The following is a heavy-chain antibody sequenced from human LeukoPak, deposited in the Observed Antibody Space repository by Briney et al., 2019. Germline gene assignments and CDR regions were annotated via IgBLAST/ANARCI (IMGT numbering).Heavy chain of an antibody. J-gene: IGHJ6*02. D-gene: IGHD3-10*01. Sequence: SETLSLTCAVYGGSFSGYYWSWIRQPPGKGLEWIGEINHSGSTNYNPSLKSRVTISVDTSKNQFSLKLSSVTAADTAVYYCARGRRYGSAEYYYYGMDVWGQGTTVTVSS. V-gene: IGHV4-34*01. CDR3: ARGRRYGSAEYYYYGMDV. CDR2: INHSGST. CDR1: GGSFSGYY.